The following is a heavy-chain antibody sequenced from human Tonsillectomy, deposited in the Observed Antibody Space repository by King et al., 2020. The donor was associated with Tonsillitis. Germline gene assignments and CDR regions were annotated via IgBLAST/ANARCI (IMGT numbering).Heavy chain of an antibody. V-gene: IGHV4-59*01. D-gene: IGHD4-17*01. CDR3: ARRVNTAWYFDL. CDR1: VASISGYY. J-gene: IGHJ2*01. Sequence: VQLQESGPGLVKPSETLPLTCTVSVASISGYYWSWIRQPPGKGLEWIVYIDYSGKTNYNPSLKNRVTISVDTTKNQFSLKLSSVTAADTAVYYCARRVNTAWYFDLWGRGTLVTVSS. CDR2: IDYSGKT.